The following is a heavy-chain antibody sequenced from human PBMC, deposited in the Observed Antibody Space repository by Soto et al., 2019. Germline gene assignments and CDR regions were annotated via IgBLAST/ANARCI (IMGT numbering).Heavy chain of an antibody. V-gene: IGHV5-10-1*01. CDR1: GYSFTSDW. J-gene: IGHJ6*02. CDR2: IDPSDSYT. CDR3: ARQGSGYGWGYYGMDV. D-gene: IGHD5-12*01. Sequence: GESLKISCKGSGYSFTSDWSSWVRQMPGKGLGWMGRIDPSDSYTNYSPSFQGHVTISADKSISTAYRQWSSLKASDTAMYYCARQGSGYGWGYYGMDVWGQGTTVPVSS.